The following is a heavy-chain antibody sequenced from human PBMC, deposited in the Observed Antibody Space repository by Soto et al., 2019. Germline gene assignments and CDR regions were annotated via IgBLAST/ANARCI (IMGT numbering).Heavy chain of an antibody. Sequence: GGSLRLSCAASGFTFSSYDMHWVRQATGKGLEWVSGIGSTGDTYYPGSVKGRFTISRENAKNSFYLQMNNLRAGDTAVYYCARDPGAVAGNYFYGMDVWGQGTTVTVS. V-gene: IGHV3-13*01. J-gene: IGHJ6*02. CDR1: GFTFSSYD. D-gene: IGHD6-13*01. CDR2: IGSTGDT. CDR3: ARDPGAVAGNYFYGMDV.